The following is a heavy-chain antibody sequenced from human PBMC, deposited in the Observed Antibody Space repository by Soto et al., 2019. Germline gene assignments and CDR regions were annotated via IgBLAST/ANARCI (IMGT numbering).Heavy chain of an antibody. CDR1: GYAFTSYA. CDR3: AREGIAVADNAFDI. Sequence: ASVKVSCKASGYAFTSYAMHWVRQAPGQRLEWMGWINAGNGNTKYSQKFQGRVTITRDTSASTAYMELSSLRSEDTAVYYCAREGIAVADNAFDIWGQGTMVTVSS. D-gene: IGHD6-19*01. CDR2: INAGNGNT. V-gene: IGHV1-3*01. J-gene: IGHJ3*02.